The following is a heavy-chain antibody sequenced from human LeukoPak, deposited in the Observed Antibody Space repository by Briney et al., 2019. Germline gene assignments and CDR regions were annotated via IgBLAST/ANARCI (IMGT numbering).Heavy chain of an antibody. CDR2: IYYSGST. Sequence: SETLSLICSVSGGSLSSGSYYWGWIRQPPGKGLGWIGTIYYSGSTYYNPSLRSPVTMSVDTSRNHFSLKLISVSAADTAVYYSARHARTGAGHDFDVWGHGTMVTVSS. D-gene: IGHD1-14*01. CDR1: GGSLSSGSYY. V-gene: IGHV4-39*01. J-gene: IGHJ3*01. CDR3: ARHARTGAGHDFDV.